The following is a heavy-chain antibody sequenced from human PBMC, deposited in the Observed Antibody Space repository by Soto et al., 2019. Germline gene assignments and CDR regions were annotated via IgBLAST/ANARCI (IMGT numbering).Heavy chain of an antibody. V-gene: IGHV3-23*01. Sequence: EVQLLESGGGLVQPGGSLRLSCAASGFTFSSSAMSWVRQAPGKGLEWVSAISGSGGDTFYAVSVKGRFTISRDNSRNTLYLQMNSLRAEDTAVYYCAKRPYDYDFWSGFEDWGQGTLVTVSS. CDR3: AKRPYDYDFWSGFED. J-gene: IGHJ4*02. D-gene: IGHD3-3*01. CDR2: ISGSGGDT. CDR1: GFTFSSSA.